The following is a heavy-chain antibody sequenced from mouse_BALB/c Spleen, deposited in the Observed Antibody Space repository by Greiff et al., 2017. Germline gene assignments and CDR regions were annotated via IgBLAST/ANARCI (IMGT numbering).Heavy chain of an antibody. J-gene: IGHJ4*01. V-gene: IGHV14-3*02. CDR1: GFNIKDTY. D-gene: IGHD2-4*01. CDR2: IDPANGNT. Sequence: EVKLVESGAELVKPGASVKLSCTASGFNIKDTYMHWVKQRPEQGLEWIGRIDPANGNTKYDPKFQGKATITADTSSNTAYLQLSSLTSEDTAVYYCASLRITTGYYYAMDYWGQGTSVTVSS. CDR3: ASLRITTGYYYAMDY.